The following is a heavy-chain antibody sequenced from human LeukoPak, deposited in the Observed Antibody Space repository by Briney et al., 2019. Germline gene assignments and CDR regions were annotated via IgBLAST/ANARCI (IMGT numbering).Heavy chain of an antibody. J-gene: IGHJ4*02. D-gene: IGHD6-13*01. Sequence: SETLSLTCSVSGDSISYFYWSWIRQAAGKGLEWIGRIDSSGSTDYNASLKSRVTMSVDTSKNQLSLKVISVTAADTAVYYCARGVTAAGGSDFNYWGQGTLVTVSS. CDR1: GDSISYFY. CDR2: IDSSGST. CDR3: ARGVTAAGGSDFNY. V-gene: IGHV4-4*07.